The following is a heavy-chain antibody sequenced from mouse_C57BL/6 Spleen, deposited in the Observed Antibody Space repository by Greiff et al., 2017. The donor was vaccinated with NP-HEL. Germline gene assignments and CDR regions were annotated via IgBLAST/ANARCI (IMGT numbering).Heavy chain of an antibody. J-gene: IGHJ4*01. CDR3: ARSYYDYEGGYAMDY. V-gene: IGHV1-81*01. D-gene: IGHD2-4*01. CDR1: GYTFTSYG. CDR2: IYPRSGNT. Sequence: VQLQQSGAELARPGASVKLSCKASGYTFTSYGISWVKQRTGQGLEWIGEIYPRSGNTYYNEKFKGKATLTADKSSSTAYMELRSLTSEDSAVYFCARSYYDYEGGYAMDYWGQGTSVTVSS.